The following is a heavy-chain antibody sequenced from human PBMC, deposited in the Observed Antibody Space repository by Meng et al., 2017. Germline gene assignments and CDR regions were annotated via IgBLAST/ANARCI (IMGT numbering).Heavy chain of an antibody. J-gene: IGHJ4*02. CDR2: INPNSGGT. CDR3: ALGYSYGAGGDFDY. Sequence: ASVKVSCKASGYTFTGYYMHWVRQAPGQGLEWMGRINPNSGGTNYAQKFQGRVTMTRDTSISTAYMELSRLRSDDTAVYYCALGYSYGAGGDFDYWGQGTRVTVSS. CDR1: GYTFTGYY. D-gene: IGHD5-18*01. V-gene: IGHV1-2*06.